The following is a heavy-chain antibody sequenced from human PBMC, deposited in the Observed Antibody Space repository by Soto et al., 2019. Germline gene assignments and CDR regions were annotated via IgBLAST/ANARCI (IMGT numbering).Heavy chain of an antibody. CDR2: IWYDGSNK. J-gene: IGHJ6*02. Sequence: GGSLRLSCAASGFTFSSYGMHWVRQAPGKGLEWVAVIWYDGSNKYYADSVKGRFTISRDNSKNTLYLQMNSLRAEDTAVYYCARVPGSWHYGMDVWGQGTTVTSP. CDR3: ARVPGSWHYGMDV. V-gene: IGHV3-33*01. CDR1: GFTFSSYG. D-gene: IGHD3-10*01.